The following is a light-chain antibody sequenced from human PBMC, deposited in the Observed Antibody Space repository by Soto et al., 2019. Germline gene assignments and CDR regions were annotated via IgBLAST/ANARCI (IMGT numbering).Light chain of an antibody. CDR1: QSVSSSY. Sequence: EIVLTQSPGTLSLSPGERATLSCRASQSVSSSYFAWYQQKPGQAHRLLIYGTSSRSNAIPDRFSGSGSGTDFTLTISRLEPEDVAVYYCQQYSSSSLTFGQGTKVEIK. V-gene: IGKV3-20*01. J-gene: IGKJ1*01. CDR2: GTS. CDR3: QQYSSSSLT.